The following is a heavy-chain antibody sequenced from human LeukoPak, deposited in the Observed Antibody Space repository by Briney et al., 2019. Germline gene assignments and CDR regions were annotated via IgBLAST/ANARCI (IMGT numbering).Heavy chain of an antibody. J-gene: IGHJ6*03. CDR3: AKFMAQYYYYYYYMDV. V-gene: IGHV3-23*01. CDR2: INGSGGST. Sequence: GGSLRLSCAASGFTISSYAMSWVRQAPGKGLEWVSDINGSGGSTYYADPEKGRFTTSRDNSKNTLYLQMNSLRAEDTAVYYCAKFMAQYYYYYYYMDVWGKGTTGTVSS. D-gene: IGHD5-24*01. CDR1: GFTISSYA.